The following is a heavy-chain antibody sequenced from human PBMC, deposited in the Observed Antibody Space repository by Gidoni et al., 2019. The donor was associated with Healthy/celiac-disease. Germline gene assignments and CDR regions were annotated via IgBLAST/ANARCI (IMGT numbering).Heavy chain of an antibody. Sequence: EVQRLESGGGLVHPGGSLSLSCAASGFTFSSYAMSWCRQAPGKGLEWVSAISGSGGSTYYADSGKGRFTISRDNSKNTLYLQMNSLRAEDTAVYYCAKDPGARGYWGQGTLVTVSS. CDR2: ISGSGGST. V-gene: IGHV3-23*01. J-gene: IGHJ4*02. CDR3: AKDPGARGY. D-gene: IGHD3-10*01. CDR1: GFTFSSYA.